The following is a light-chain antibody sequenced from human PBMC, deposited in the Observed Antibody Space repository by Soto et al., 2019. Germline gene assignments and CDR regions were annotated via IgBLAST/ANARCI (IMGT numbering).Light chain of an antibody. CDR3: AAWDVTLNGHV. CDR2: VTD. CDR1: TSNIGENT. Sequence: QSVLTQAPSGSGTLGQGVSISCSGSTSNIGENTVAWFQQLPGTAPKVLIYVTDRRPSGVPDRFSGSKSGTSAYLAISGLQSEDEADYYCAAWDVTLNGHVFGTGTKVTVL. V-gene: IGLV1-44*01. J-gene: IGLJ1*01.